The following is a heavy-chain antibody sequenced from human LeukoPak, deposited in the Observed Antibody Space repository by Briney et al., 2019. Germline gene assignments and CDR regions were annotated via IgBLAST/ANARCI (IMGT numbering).Heavy chain of an antibody. D-gene: IGHD1-1*01. Sequence: SVKASCKASGGTFSSYAISWVRQAPGQGLEWMGGIIPIFGTANYAEKFQGRVTITADESTSTAYLELSSLRSEDTAVYYCATDYQTTGTTMYYFDYWGQGTLVTVSS. V-gene: IGHV1-69*13. J-gene: IGHJ4*02. CDR1: GGTFSSYA. CDR2: IIPIFGTA. CDR3: ATDYQTTGTTMYYFDY.